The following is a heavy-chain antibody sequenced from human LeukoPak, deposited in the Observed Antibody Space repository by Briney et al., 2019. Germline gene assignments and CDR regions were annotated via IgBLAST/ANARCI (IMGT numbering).Heavy chain of an antibody. J-gene: IGHJ4*02. V-gene: IGHV1-18*01. D-gene: IGHD6-13*01. CDR1: GYTFTSYG. CDR3: AREGEGIAAAVFIDY. CDR2: ISAYNGNT. Sequence: GASVKVSCKASGYTFTSYGISWVRQAPGQGLEWMGWISAYNGNTNYAQKLQGRVTMTTDTSTSTAYMELRSLRSDDTAVYYCAREGEGIAAAVFIDYWGRGPLVTVSS.